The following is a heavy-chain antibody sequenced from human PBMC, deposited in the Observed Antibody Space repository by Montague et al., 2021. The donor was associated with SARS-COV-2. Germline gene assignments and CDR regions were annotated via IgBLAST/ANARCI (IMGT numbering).Heavy chain of an antibody. CDR3: ARGGMGGYDPFDY. CDR2: IIPILGIA. D-gene: IGHD5-12*01. Sequence: SVKVSFKASGGPFSSYAISWVRQAPGQGLERMGRIIPILGIANYAQKFQGRVTITADKSTSTAYMELSSLRSEDTAVYYCARGGMGGYDPFDYWGQGTLVTVSS. CDR1: GGPFSSYA. V-gene: IGHV1-69*04. J-gene: IGHJ4*02.